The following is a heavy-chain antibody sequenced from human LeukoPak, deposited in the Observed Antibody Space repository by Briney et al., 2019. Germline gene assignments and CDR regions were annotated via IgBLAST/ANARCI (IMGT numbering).Heavy chain of an antibody. D-gene: IGHD6-19*01. Sequence: GASVKVSCKASGYTFTGYYMHWVRQAPGQGLEWMGWINPNSGGTNYAQKFQGRVTMTRDTSISTAYMELSRLRSDDTAVYYCARDAGSGWYIYYYYYMDVWGKGTTVTISS. CDR1: GYTFTGYY. CDR3: ARDAGSGWYIYYYYYMDV. V-gene: IGHV1-2*02. J-gene: IGHJ6*03. CDR2: INPNSGGT.